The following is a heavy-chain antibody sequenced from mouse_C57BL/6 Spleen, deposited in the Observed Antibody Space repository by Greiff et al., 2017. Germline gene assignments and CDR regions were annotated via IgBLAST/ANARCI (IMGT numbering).Heavy chain of an antibody. Sequence: VQLQESGAELAKPGASVKLSCKASGYTFTSYWMHWVKQRPGQGLEWIGYINPSSGYTKYNQKFKDEATLTADKSSSTAYMQLSSLTYEDSAVYYCARSGLRRNYYAMDYWGQGTSVTVSS. V-gene: IGHV1-7*01. J-gene: IGHJ4*01. CDR2: INPSSGYT. D-gene: IGHD2-4*01. CDR1: GYTFTSYW. CDR3: ARSGLRRNYYAMDY.